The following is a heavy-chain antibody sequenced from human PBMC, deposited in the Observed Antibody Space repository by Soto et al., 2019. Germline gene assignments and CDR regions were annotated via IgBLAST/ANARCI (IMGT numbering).Heavy chain of an antibody. CDR1: GGSISNNNYF. V-gene: IGHV4-31*03. D-gene: IGHD2-2*01. CDR2: IHYRGSA. J-gene: IGHJ3*02. Sequence: SETLSLTCTVSGGSISNNNYFWSWIRQHPGKGLEWIGYIHYRGSAYYNPSLSGRVTILVDTTKNQFSMKLSSVTAADTAMYYCAREVNVPADADAFDIWGQGTMVTVAS. CDR3: AREVNVPADADAFDI.